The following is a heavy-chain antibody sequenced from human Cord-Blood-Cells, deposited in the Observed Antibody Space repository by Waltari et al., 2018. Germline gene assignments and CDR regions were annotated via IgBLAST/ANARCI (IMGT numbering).Heavy chain of an antibody. J-gene: IGHJ3*02. CDR1: GYSISSGHY. Sequence: QVQLQESGPGLVKPSETLSLTCTVPGYSISSGHYWGWIRQPPGKGLEWIGSIYHSGGTYYNPSLKSRVTISVDTSKNQFSLKLSSVTAADTAVYYCARLNGWNAFDIWSQGTMVTVSS. V-gene: IGHV4-38-2*02. CDR3: ARLNGWNAFDI. CDR2: IYHSGGT. D-gene: IGHD3-3*01.